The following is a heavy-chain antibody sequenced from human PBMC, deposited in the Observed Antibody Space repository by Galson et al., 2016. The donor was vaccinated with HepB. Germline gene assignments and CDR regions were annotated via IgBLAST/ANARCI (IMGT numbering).Heavy chain of an antibody. CDR2: IDWDDDE. J-gene: IGHJ1*01. Sequence: PALVKPTQTLALTCTFSGFSLNTTGTRVCWIRQPPGKALEWLARIDWDDDEFYTTSLKTRLTISKDSSKNRVVFTMTNMEPADTATYYCARMNMLHQDIGSTAEYFEHWGQGTLVT. CDR3: ARMNMLHQDIGSTAEYFEH. V-gene: IGHV2-70*04. D-gene: IGHD2/OR15-2a*01. CDR1: GFSLNTTGTR.